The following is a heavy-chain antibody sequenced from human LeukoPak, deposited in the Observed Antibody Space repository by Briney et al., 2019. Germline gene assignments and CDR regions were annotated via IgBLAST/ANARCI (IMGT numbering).Heavy chain of an antibody. CDR3: ARGGASSSWLTF. V-gene: IGHV3-11*04. CDR1: GFTFSAFY. CDR2: ISNSGSSM. D-gene: IGHD6-13*01. Sequence: GRSLRLSCAASGFTFSAFYMNWIRQAPGKWLEWLSYISNSGSSMSYADSVKGRFTISRDNAKNSLYLQMYSLRAEDTAVYYCARGGASSSWLTFWGQGTLVTVSS. J-gene: IGHJ4*02.